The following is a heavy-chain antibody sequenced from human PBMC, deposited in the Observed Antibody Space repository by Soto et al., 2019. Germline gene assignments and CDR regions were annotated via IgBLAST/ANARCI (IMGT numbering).Heavy chain of an antibody. J-gene: IGHJ4*01. D-gene: IGHD2-15*01. CDR1: DGYSVGYD. CDR3: ARTASVVVADTINPAHTSSFAF. CDR2: INHSGST. V-gene: IGHV4-34*01. Sequence: VEDGYSVGYDWSRILKTQGKGLEWIGEINHSGSTNYNPSLKSRVTILVDTSKNQFSLKLSSVTAADTAVYYCARTASVVVADTINPAHTSSFAFWVHRTLVTVTS.